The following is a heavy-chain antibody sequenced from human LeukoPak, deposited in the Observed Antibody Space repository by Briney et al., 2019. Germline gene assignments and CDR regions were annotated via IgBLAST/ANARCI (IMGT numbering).Heavy chain of an antibody. V-gene: IGHV3-21*01. CDR3: AELGITMTGGV. CDR1: GFTFSSYT. Sequence: GGSLRLSCVASGFTFSSYTMNWVRQAPGKGLEWVSSISSSSSYIYYADSVKGRFTISRDNAKNSLYLQMNSLRAEDTAVYYCAELGITMTGGVWGKGTTVTISS. CDR2: ISSSSSYI. J-gene: IGHJ6*04. D-gene: IGHD3-10*02.